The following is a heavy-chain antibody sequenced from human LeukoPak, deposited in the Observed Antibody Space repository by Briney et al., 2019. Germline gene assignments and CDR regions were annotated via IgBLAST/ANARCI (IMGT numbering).Heavy chain of an antibody. CDR1: GGSISSYY. Sequence: SETLSLACTVSGGSISSYYWSWIRQPAGKGLEWIGRIYTSGSTNYNPSLKSRVTMSVDTSKNQFSLKLSSVTAADTAVYYCARDASDSSSSPFDYWGQGTLVTVSS. D-gene: IGHD6-6*01. CDR2: IYTSGST. V-gene: IGHV4-4*07. CDR3: ARDASDSSSSPFDY. J-gene: IGHJ4*02.